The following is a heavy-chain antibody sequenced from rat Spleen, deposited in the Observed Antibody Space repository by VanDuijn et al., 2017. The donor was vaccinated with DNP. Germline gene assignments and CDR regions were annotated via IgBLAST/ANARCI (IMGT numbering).Heavy chain of an antibody. V-gene: IGHV5S10*01. CDR1: GFTFSDYN. D-gene: IGHD1-4*01. J-gene: IGHJ2*01. CDR3: ATLEDGYTLTGFDY. Sequence: EVQLVESGGGLVQPGRSLKLSCAASGFTFSDYNMAWVRQAPKKGLEWVATIIYDGSRTYYRDSVKGRFTISRDNAKSTLYLQMDSLRSEDTATYYCATLEDGYTLTGFDYWGQGVMVTVSS. CDR2: IIYDGSRT.